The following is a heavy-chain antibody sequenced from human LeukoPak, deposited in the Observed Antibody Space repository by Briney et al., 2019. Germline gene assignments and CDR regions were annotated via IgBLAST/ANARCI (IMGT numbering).Heavy chain of an antibody. D-gene: IGHD1-26*01. Sequence: ASVKVSCKASGYTFTSYGISWVRQAPGQGLEWMGWISAYNGNTNYAQKLQGRVTMTTDTSTSTAYMELRSLRSDDTAVYYCARAVVGATFLDWYFDLWGRGTLVTVSS. V-gene: IGHV1-18*01. CDR3: ARAVVGATFLDWYFDL. CDR1: GYTFTSYG. J-gene: IGHJ2*01. CDR2: ISAYNGNT.